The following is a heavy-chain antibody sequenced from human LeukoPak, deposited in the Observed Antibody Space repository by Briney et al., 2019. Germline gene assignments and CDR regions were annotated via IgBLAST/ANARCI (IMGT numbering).Heavy chain of an antibody. CDR2: ISRSGGTI. J-gene: IGHJ6*02. CDR1: GFTFSDHY. Sequence: GGSLRLSCAASGFTFSDHYMSWIRQAPGKGLEWVSYISRSGGTIYYADSVKGRFTISRDNAKNSLYLQMNSLRAEDTAVYYCARFSAMDVCGQGTTVTVSS. CDR3: ARFSAMDV. V-gene: IGHV3-11*01.